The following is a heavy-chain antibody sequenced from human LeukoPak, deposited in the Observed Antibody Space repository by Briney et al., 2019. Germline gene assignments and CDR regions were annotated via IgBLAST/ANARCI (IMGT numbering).Heavy chain of an antibody. CDR2: IYYTGST. Sequence: SETLSLTCTVSGGSISNYYWTWIRQPPGKGLEWIGYIYYTGSTNYNPSLKSRVTISVATSKNQFSLKLTSVTAADTAVYYCASSRRDGYNGANDYWGQGTLVTVSS. J-gene: IGHJ4*02. CDR1: GGSISNYY. D-gene: IGHD5-24*01. V-gene: IGHV4-59*01. CDR3: ASSRRDGYNGANDY.